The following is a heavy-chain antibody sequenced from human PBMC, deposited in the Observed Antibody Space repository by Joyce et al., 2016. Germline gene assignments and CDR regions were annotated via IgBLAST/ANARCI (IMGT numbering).Heavy chain of an antibody. CDR3: ARQRSHWFDS. J-gene: IGHJ5*01. Sequence: EVQLVQSGAEVKKPGESLKISCKGSGYTFTNYWIGWVRQMPGKGLEWMGIIYPGDSDAIYSPSFQGQVTISADKSITTAYLQWSSLKASDTAMYYCARQRSHWFDSWGQGTPVTISS. D-gene: IGHD3-3*01. CDR2: IYPGDSDA. CDR1: GYTFTNYW. V-gene: IGHV5-51*01.